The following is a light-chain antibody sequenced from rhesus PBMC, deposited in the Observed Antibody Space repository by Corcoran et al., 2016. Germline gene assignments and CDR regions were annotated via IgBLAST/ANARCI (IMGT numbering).Light chain of an antibody. V-gene: IGKV1-44*02. CDR1: QTISSF. J-gene: IGKJ1*01. CDR2: AAS. CDR3: QQHSSHPRT. Sequence: DIQMTQSPSSLSASVGDRVTITCRASQTISSFLAWYQQKPGRVPKLLIYAASNLESGVTSRFCGSGSVTEFTLTISSMQPEDFATYYCQQHSSHPRTFGQGTKVEIK.